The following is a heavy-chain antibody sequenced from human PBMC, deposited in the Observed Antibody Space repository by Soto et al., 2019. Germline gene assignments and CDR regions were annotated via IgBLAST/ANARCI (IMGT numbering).Heavy chain of an antibody. Sequence: PGGSLRLSCAAPGFTFSSYSMNWVRQAPGRGLEWVSYISSGGGTIYYADSVKGRFTISRDNAKNSLYLQINSLRAEDTAVYYCARLYCTGGACPSDYWGQGTLVTVSS. D-gene: IGHD2-8*02. V-gene: IGHV3-48*01. CDR2: ISSGGGTI. J-gene: IGHJ4*02. CDR1: GFTFSSYS. CDR3: ARLYCTGGACPSDY.